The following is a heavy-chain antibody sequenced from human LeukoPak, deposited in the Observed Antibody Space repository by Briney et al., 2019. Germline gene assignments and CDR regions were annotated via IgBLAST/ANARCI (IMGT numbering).Heavy chain of an antibody. J-gene: IGHJ4*02. Sequence: ASVEVSCKASGYTFTSCGISWVRQAPGQGLEWMGWISAYNGNTNYAQKLQGRVTMTTDTSTSTAYMELRSLRSDDTAVYYCARDVRGGSSFYYWGQGTLVTVSS. CDR3: ARDVRGGSSFYY. CDR2: ISAYNGNT. CDR1: GYTFTSCG. V-gene: IGHV1-18*01. D-gene: IGHD1-26*01.